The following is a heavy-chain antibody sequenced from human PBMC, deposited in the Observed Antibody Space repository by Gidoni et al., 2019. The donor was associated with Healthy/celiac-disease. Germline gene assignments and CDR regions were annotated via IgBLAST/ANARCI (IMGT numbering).Heavy chain of an antibody. CDR1: GGSISSGSSY. Sequence: QVQLQESGPGLVKPSQTLSLTCTVSGGSISSGSSYWSWIRQPAGKGLEWIGRIYTSGSTNYNPSLKSRVTISVDTSKNQFSLKLSSVTAADTAVYYCARLLNWFDPWGQGTLVTVSS. V-gene: IGHV4-61*02. D-gene: IGHD3-10*01. CDR2: IYTSGST. CDR3: ARLLNWFDP. J-gene: IGHJ5*02.